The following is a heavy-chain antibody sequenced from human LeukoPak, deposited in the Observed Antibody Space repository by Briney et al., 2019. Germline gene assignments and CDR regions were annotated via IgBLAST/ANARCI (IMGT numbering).Heavy chain of an antibody. CDR2: ISSSSSYT. CDR3: ARLHLVRGVTYYYGMDV. V-gene: IGHV3-11*06. CDR1: GFTFSDYY. J-gene: IGHJ6*02. Sequence: PGGSLRLSCAASGFTFSDYYMSWIRQAPGKGLEWISYISSSSSYTNYADSVKGRFTISRDNSKNTLYLQMNSLRAEDTAVYYCARLHLVRGVTYYYGMDVWGQGTTVTVSS. D-gene: IGHD3-10*01.